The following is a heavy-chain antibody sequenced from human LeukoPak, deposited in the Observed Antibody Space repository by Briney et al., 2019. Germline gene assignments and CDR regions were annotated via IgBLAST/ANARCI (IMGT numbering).Heavy chain of an antibody. D-gene: IGHD1-26*01. J-gene: IGHJ3*02. V-gene: IGHV4-61*02. CDR3: ARAPLSGTYYTDAFDI. Sequence: SETLSLTCTVSGGSISSGSYYWSWIRQPAGKGLEWIGRIYISGSTNYNPSLKSRVTISVDTSKNQFSLKLSSVTAADTAVYFCARAPLSGTYYTDAFDIWGQGTMVTVSS. CDR1: GGSISSGSYY. CDR2: IYISGST.